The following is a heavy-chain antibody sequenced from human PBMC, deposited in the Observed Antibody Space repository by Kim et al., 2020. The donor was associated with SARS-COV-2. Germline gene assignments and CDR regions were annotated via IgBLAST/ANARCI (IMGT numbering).Heavy chain of an antibody. V-gene: IGHV3-21*01. CDR1: GFTFSSYS. CDR3: ARDFDIDYYYYYGMDV. J-gene: IGHJ6*02. Sequence: GGSLRLSCAASGFTFSSYSMNWVRQAPGKGLEWVSSISSSSSYICYADSVKGRFTISRDNAKNSLYLQMNSLRAEDTAVYYCARDFDIDYYYYYGMDVWGQGTTVTVSS. D-gene: IGHD2-15*01. CDR2: ISSSSSYI.